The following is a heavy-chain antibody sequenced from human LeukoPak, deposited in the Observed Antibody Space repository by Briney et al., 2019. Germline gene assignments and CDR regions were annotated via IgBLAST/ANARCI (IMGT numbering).Heavy chain of an antibody. CDR3: AKEWRAAAGDAFDI. V-gene: IGHV3-30*18. CDR2: ISYDGSNK. D-gene: IGHD6-13*01. CDR1: GFTFSSYG. Sequence: PGGSLRLSCAASGFTFSSYGMHWVRQAPGKGLEWVAVISYDGSNKYYADSVKGRFTISRDNSKNTLYLQMNSLRAEDTAVYYCAKEWRAAAGDAFDIWGQGTMVTVSS. J-gene: IGHJ3*02.